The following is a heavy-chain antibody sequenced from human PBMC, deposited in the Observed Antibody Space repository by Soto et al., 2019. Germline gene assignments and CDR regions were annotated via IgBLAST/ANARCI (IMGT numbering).Heavy chain of an antibody. J-gene: IGHJ4*02. CDR1: GFTFRSYS. V-gene: IGHV3-48*02. CDR2: ISSSSSTI. Sequence: GGSLRLSCAASGFTFRSYSMDWVRQAPGKGLEWVSYISSSSSTIYYADSVKGRFTISRDNAKNSLYLQMNSLRDEDTAVYYCAHAGDYDLLTFDHWGPGTLVTVSS. CDR3: AHAGDYDLLTFDH. D-gene: IGHD4-17*01.